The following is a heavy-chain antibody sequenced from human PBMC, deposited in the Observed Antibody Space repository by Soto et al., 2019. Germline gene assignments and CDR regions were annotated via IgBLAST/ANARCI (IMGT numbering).Heavy chain of an antibody. Sequence: AASVKVSCKASGYTFTSYGISWVRQAPGQGLEWMGWISAYNGNTNYAQKLQGRVTMTTDTSTSTAYMELRSLRSDDTAVYYCARDQQWLGYYYYGMDVWGQGTTVTVSS. CDR3: ARDQQWLGYYYYGMDV. V-gene: IGHV1-18*01. J-gene: IGHJ6*02. D-gene: IGHD6-19*01. CDR2: ISAYNGNT. CDR1: GYTFTSYG.